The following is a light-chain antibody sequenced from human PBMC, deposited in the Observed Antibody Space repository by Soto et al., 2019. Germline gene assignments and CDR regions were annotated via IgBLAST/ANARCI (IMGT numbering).Light chain of an antibody. CDR1: QSVGSY. V-gene: IGKV3-15*01. CDR3: QQYNNWPLF. CDR2: DAS. Sequence: EIVMTQSPATLSVSPGERVTLSCRASQSVGSYLAWYQQKPGQAPRLLIYDASTRATGIPARFSGRGSGAEFTLTINSLQSEDFAVYYCQQYNNWPLFFGGGTKVEIK. J-gene: IGKJ4*01.